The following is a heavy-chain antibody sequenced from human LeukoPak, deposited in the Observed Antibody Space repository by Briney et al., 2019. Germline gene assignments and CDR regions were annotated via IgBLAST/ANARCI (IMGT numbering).Heavy chain of an antibody. V-gene: IGHV4-59*07. J-gene: IGHJ5*02. CDR2: IYLSGGT. CDR1: GRSISSYY. CDR3: ARVVCATFDP. Sequence: WDTPSLTFTLSGRSISSYYRGWVRHPPGEGLEWIGYIYLSGGTNYNPSLKSRVTISVDPSKNQFSLKLSSVTAADSAVYCCARVVCATFDPWGQGTLVTVSS. D-gene: IGHD1-26*01.